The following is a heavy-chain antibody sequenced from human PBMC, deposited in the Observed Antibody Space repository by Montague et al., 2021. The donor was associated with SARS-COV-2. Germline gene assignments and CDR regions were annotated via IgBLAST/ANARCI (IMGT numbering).Heavy chain of an antibody. D-gene: IGHD3-3*01. Sequence: SETLSLTCTVSGGSISTSFWSWVQQPPGKGLEWIAFISFTGGTNYNPSLKSRVVVSIDTSKRQVSLKVNSVTAADSAVYYCARESRLQYLEWSGSRYDYYGMDVWGQGTAVTVSS. J-gene: IGHJ6*02. CDR3: ARESRLQYLEWSGSRYDYYGMDV. CDR1: GGSISTSF. V-gene: IGHV4-59*01. CDR2: ISFTGGT.